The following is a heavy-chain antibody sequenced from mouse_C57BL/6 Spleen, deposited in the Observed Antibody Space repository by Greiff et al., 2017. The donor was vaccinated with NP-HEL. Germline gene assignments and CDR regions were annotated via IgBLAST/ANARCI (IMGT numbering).Heavy chain of an antibody. CDR2: INYDGSST. V-gene: IGHV5-16*01. D-gene: IGHD4-1*01. CDR3: ARGTGGYWYFDV. J-gene: IGHJ1*03. CDR1: GFTFSDYY. Sequence: EVQVVESEGGLVQPGSSMKLSCTASGFTFSDYYMAWVRQVPEKGLEWVANINYDGSSTYYLDSLKSRFIISRDNAKNILYLQMSSLKSEDTATYYCARGTGGYWYFDVWGTGTTVTVSS.